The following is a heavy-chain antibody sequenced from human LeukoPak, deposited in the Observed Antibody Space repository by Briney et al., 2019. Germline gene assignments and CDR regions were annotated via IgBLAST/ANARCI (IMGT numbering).Heavy chain of an antibody. D-gene: IGHD3-22*01. V-gene: IGHV4-30-2*01. J-gene: IGHJ4*02. CDR2: IYHSGST. CDR3: ARGSLDYYDSSGYPGFDY. CDR1: GGSISSGGYY. Sequence: PSQTLSLTCTVSGGSISSGGYYWSWIRQPPGKGLEWIGYIYHSGSTYYNPSLKSRVTISVDRSKNQFSLKLSSVTAADTAVYYCARGSLDYYDSSGYPGFDYWGQGTLVTVSS.